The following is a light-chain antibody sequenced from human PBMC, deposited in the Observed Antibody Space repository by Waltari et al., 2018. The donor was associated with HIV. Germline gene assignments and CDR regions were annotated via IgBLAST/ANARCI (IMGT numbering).Light chain of an antibody. CDR1: SSNTGAGYD. J-gene: IGLJ1*01. V-gene: IGLV1-40*01. CDR2: SDN. Sequence: QSVLTQSPSVSGAPGQRVTISCTGTSSNTGAGYDVHWFQHLPGTAPQLLVYSDNNLPSGVPDRFSASNSGTSASLAISGLQVDDEAAYYCQSYDSSLSAYVFGPGTKVTVL. CDR3: QSYDSSLSAYV.